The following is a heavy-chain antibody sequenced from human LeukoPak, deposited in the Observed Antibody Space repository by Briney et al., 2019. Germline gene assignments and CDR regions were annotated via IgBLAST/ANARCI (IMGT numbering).Heavy chain of an antibody. Sequence: PGGSLRLSCVASGFTFSSNDMNWVRQAPGKGLEPVSYIYYSGGTTYYAGSVKGRFTISRDNAKNLLYLQMNSLRAEDTAVYYCARGERWLQWGQGTLVTVSS. CDR1: GFTFSSND. J-gene: IGHJ4*02. CDR2: IYYSGGTT. D-gene: IGHD5-24*01. CDR3: ARGERWLQ. V-gene: IGHV3-48*03.